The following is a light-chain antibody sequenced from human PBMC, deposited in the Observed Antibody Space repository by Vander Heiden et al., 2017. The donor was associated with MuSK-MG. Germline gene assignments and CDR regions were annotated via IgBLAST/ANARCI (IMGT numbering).Light chain of an antibody. CDR3: QSFDIGLRAYV. J-gene: IGLJ1*01. V-gene: IGLV1-40*01. CDR2: GNT. Sequence: QSVLTQPPSVSGVPGQRVNISCNGSSFNIGAAFHLHGYHALPGAAPKLLITGNTHRPSGVPDRFSGSKSGATASMAIAGLQAEDVADYYCQSFDIGLRAYVFGSGTRVTVL. CDR1: SFNIGAAFH.